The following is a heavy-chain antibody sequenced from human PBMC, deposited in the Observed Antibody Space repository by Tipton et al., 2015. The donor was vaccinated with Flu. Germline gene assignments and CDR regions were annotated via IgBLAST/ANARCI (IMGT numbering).Heavy chain of an antibody. J-gene: IGHJ3*01. V-gene: IGHV3-48*03. CDR2: IDIHSRSI. CDR3: ARDPFLGTGDAFDV. D-gene: IGHD2/OR15-2a*01. CDR1: GFTLGDDA. Sequence: SLRLSCTASGFTLGDDAMSWVRQAPGKGLEWVSKIDIHSRSIDYADSVRGRFTISRDSAKRSVYLQMNSLRVEDTAVYYCARDPFLGTGDAFDVWGRGTMVTVSS.